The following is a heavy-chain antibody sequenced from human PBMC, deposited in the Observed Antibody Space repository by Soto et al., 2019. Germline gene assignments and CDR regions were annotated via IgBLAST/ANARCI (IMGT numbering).Heavy chain of an antibody. V-gene: IGHV3-23*01. CDR3: AKEHPWPRGVTDY. D-gene: IGHD3-10*01. CDR1: GFSFSSYA. CDR2: ISGSGGST. Sequence: LSLSSAASGFSFSSYAMRWVRQAPGKALEWISAISGSGGSTYYADSVKGRFTISRDNSKNTLYLQMNSLRAEDTAVYYCAKEHPWPRGVTDYWGQGTLVTVSS. J-gene: IGHJ4*02.